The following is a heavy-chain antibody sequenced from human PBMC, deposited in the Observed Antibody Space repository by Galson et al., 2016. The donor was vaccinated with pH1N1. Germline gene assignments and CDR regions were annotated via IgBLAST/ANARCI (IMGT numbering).Heavy chain of an antibody. D-gene: IGHD1/OR15-1a*01. V-gene: IGHV3-23*01. CDR3: AKGGRVGTEGYYYALDV. CDR2: ISAASTRT. Sequence: SLRLSCAASGFIFSSYAMTWVCQAPGKGPEWVSAISAASTRTYYPDSVKGRFIISRDNSKNTLYLQMNSLRAEDTAEYYCAKGGRVGTEGYYYALDVWGQGTTVIVSS. CDR1: GFIFSSYA. J-gene: IGHJ6*02.